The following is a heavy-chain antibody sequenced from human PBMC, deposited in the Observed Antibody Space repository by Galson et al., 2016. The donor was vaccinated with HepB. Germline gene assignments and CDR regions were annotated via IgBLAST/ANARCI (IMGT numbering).Heavy chain of an antibody. Sequence: SLRLSCAISGFTVSDKYMSWVRQAPGKGLEWVSIMYPTGSSYYADSVKGRFTISRDKSRNTMFLQMNSLRADDSGIYFCASDYSSCWSLDYWGQGTRVTVSS. J-gene: IGHJ4*02. CDR3: ASDYSSCWSLDY. V-gene: IGHV3-53*01. CDR1: GFTVSDKY. D-gene: IGHD4-11*01. CDR2: MYPTGSS.